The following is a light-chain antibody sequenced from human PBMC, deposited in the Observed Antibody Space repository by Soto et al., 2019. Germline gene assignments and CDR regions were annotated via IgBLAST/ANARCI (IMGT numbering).Light chain of an antibody. CDR3: LQYNVYPLT. CDR2: KAS. J-gene: IGKJ4*01. CDR1: QNINRW. V-gene: IGKV1-5*03. Sequence: DIQMTQSPSTPSASVGDRVTITCRASQNINRWLAWYQQRPGKAPNLLIHKASTLEAGVPSRFSGSASGTEFTLTISSLQPDDFAAYFCLQYNVYPLTFGGGTKVDIK.